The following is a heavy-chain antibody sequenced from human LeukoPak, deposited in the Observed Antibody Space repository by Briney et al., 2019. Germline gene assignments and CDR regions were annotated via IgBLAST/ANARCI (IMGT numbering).Heavy chain of an antibody. CDR1: GFIFSTYN. Sequence: GGSLRLSCAASGFIFSTYNMNWVRQAPGKGLEWVSYISSSGSTKYYADSVKGRFTISRDNVKNSLYLQMNSLRAEDTAVYYCVSMSRSSGWYVGGQGTLVTVSP. CDR3: VSMSRSSGWYV. CDR2: ISSSGSTK. V-gene: IGHV3-48*01. J-gene: IGHJ4*02. D-gene: IGHD6-19*01.